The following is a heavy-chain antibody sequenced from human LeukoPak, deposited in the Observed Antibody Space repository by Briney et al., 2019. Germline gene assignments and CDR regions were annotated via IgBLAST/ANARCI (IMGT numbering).Heavy chain of an antibody. J-gene: IGHJ4*02. CDR1: GFTFSSYA. D-gene: IGHD2-15*01. Sequence: PGGSLRLSCAASGFTFSSYAMSWVRQAPGKGLEWVSAISGSGGETYYADSVKGRFTISRNNSENTLSLQMNSLRAEDTAVYYCAKRRYCSGASCRLFDFWGQGTLVTVSS. V-gene: IGHV3-23*01. CDR3: AKRRYCSGASCRLFDF. CDR2: ISGSGGET.